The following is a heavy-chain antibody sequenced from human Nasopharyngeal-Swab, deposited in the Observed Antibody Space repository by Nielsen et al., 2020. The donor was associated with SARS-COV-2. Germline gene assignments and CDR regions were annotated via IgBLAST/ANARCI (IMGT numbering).Heavy chain of an antibody. CDR2: INPNSGGT. J-gene: IGHJ3*02. CDR1: GYTFTGYY. Sequence: ASVKVSYKASGYTFTGYYMHWVRQAPGQGLEWMGWINPNSGGTNYAQKFQGRVTMTRDTSISTAYMELSRLRSDDTAVYYCARDATMIVVGDDAFDIWGQGTMVTVSS. D-gene: IGHD3-22*01. CDR3: ARDATMIVVGDDAFDI. V-gene: IGHV1-2*02.